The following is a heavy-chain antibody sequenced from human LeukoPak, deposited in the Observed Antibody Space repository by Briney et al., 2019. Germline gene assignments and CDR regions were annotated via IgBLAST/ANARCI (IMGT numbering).Heavy chain of an antibody. V-gene: IGHV4-30-4*08. CDR1: GGSISSGDYY. Sequence: SETLSLTCTVSGGSISSGDYYWSWIRQPPGKGLEWIGYIYYSGSTYYNPSLKSRVTISVDTSKNQFSLKLRSVTAADTAVYYCARAGKELDLDYWGQGTLVTVSS. J-gene: IGHJ4*02. CDR2: IYYSGST. CDR3: ARAGKELDLDY. D-gene: IGHD1-26*01.